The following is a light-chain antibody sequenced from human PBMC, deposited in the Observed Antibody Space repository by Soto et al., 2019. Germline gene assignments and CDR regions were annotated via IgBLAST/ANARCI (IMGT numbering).Light chain of an antibody. J-gene: IGKJ4*01. Sequence: EIVMTQSPASLSVSPGERVTLSCRASQSVRSELAWYQQKSGQPPRLLIYGASTRATGIPARFSGSGSGTEFTLTINDRQSEDVVVYYCQQYERWPPLTFGGGTKVEIK. CDR1: QSVRSE. CDR3: QQYERWPPLT. V-gene: IGKV3-15*01. CDR2: GAS.